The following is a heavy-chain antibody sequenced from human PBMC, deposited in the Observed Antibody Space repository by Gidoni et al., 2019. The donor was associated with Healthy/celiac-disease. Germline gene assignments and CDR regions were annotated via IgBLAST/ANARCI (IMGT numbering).Heavy chain of an antibody. CDR2: IYHSGST. J-gene: IGHJ6*02. Sequence: QVQLQESGPGLVKPSGTLSLTCAVSGGSISSINWWSWVRQPPGKGLEWIGEIYHSGSTNYNPSLKSRVTISVDKSKNQFSLKLSSVTAADTAVYYCARGVGAAGTYYYYGMDVWGQGTTVTVSS. D-gene: IGHD6-13*01. V-gene: IGHV4-4*02. CDR3: ARGVGAAGTYYYYGMDV. CDR1: GGSISSINW.